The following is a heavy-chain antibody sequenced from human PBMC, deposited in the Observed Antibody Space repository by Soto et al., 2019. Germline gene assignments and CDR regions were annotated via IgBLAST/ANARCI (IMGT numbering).Heavy chain of an antibody. CDR1: GFTFSNYA. Sequence: EVQLLESGGGLVEPGGSLRLSCTASGFTFSNYAMTWVRQAPGKGLEWVSTISGSGGNTYYADSVKGRFTISRDNSKNNLYLQMNSLRDEDTAVYYCAKMNYDILSYEDYWGQGTLVTASS. V-gene: IGHV3-23*01. D-gene: IGHD3-9*01. J-gene: IGHJ4*02. CDR2: ISGSGGNT. CDR3: AKMNYDILSYEDY.